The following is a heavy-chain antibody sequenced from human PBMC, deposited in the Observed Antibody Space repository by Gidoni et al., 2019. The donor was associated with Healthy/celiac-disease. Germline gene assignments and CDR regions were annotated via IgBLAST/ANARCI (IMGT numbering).Heavy chain of an antibody. D-gene: IGHD3-22*01. CDR2: ISSSSSYI. V-gene: IGHV3-21*01. Sequence: EVQLVESGGGLVKPGGSLRLSCAASGFTFSRYSMNWVRQAPGKGLEWVSSISSSSSYIYYADSVKGRFTISRDNAKNSLYLQMNSLRAEDTAVYYCARDPIYDNGGSLFDYWGQGTLVTVSS. CDR1: GFTFSRYS. J-gene: IGHJ4*02. CDR3: ARDPIYDNGGSLFDY.